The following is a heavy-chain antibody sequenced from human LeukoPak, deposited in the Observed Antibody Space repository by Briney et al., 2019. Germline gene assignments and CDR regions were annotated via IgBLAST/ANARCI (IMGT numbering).Heavy chain of an antibody. CDR2: IYHSGST. J-gene: IGHJ3*02. CDR1: GYSISSGYY. V-gene: IGHV4-38-2*02. Sequence: SETLSLTRTVSGYSISSGYYWGWIRQPPGKGLEWIGSIYHSGSTYYNPSLKNRVTISVDTSKNQFSLKLSSVTAADKAVYYCARDIRWRMGDDAFDIWGQGTMVTVSS. CDR3: ARDIRWRMGDDAFDI. D-gene: IGHD2-8*02.